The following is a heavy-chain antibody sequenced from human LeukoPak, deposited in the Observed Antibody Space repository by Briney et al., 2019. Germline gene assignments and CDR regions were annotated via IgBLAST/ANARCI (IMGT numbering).Heavy chain of an antibody. Sequence: GRSLRLSCAASGFTFSSYGMHWVRQAPGKGLEWVAVIWYDGSNEWYADSVKGRFTISRDNSRNTLYLQMNSLRAEDTAVYYCVRDLDHNDWSGYWPDAFDSWGQGTMVFVSS. D-gene: IGHD3-3*01. CDR1: GFTFSSYG. V-gene: IGHV3-33*01. CDR2: IWYDGSNE. J-gene: IGHJ3*02. CDR3: VRDLDHNDWSGYWPDAFDS.